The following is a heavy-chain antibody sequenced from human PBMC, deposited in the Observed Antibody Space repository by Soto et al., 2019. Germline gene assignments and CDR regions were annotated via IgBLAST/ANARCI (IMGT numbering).Heavy chain of an antibody. CDR2: INASGGST. CDR1: GYTFISYS. V-gene: IGHV1-46*03. CDR3: AREPARGYVDY. Sequence: QVQLVQSGAEVKKPGASVKVSCKASGYTFISYSMHWVRQAPGQGLEWMGIINASGGSTLYAQKFQGRVTMTRDRSTSTVYMDLSSLRSEDTAVYYCAREPARGYVDYWGQGTLVAVSS. J-gene: IGHJ4*02.